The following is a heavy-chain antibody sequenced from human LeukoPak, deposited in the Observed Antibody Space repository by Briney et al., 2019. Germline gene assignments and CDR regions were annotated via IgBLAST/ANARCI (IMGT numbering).Heavy chain of an antibody. J-gene: IGHJ4*02. V-gene: IGHV4-4*02. CDR1: GGSSSSSNW. CDR3: ASRAVPYYFDY. Sequence: SETLSLTCAVSGGSSSSSNWWSWVRQPPGKGLGWIGEIYHSGSTNYNPSPKIRVTISVDKSKNQFSLKLSSVTAADTAVYYCASRAVPYYFDYWGQGTLVTVSS. CDR2: IYHSGST.